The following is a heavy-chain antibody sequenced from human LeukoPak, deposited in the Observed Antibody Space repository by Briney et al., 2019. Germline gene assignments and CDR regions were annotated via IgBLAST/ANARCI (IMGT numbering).Heavy chain of an antibody. V-gene: IGHV4-39*07. CDR1: GGSISSSNSY. CDR2: ISYSVSS. Sequence: SETLSLTCTVSGGSISSSNSYWGWIRQPPGKGLEWIGSISYSVSSHYNPSLRSRATISVDTSRNHFSLKLSSVTAADTAVYYCARDPGHYYYDGGGQQDAFDIWGQGTMVTVSS. J-gene: IGHJ3*02. CDR3: ARDPGHYYYDGGGQQDAFDI. D-gene: IGHD3-22*01.